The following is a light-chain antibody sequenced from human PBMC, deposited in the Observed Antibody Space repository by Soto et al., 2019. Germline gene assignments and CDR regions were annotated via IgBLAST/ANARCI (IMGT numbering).Light chain of an antibody. CDR3: QQRASWPLT. CDR1: QSISGY. CDR2: DAS. Sequence: EIVLTQSPATLSLSPGERATLSCRASQSISGYLAWYQHRPGRAPRLLIYDASNRATGIPDRFSGRGSGTDVTRTISSLEPEDFAVYYCQQRASWPLTFGGGTALE. J-gene: IGKJ4*01. V-gene: IGKV3-11*01.